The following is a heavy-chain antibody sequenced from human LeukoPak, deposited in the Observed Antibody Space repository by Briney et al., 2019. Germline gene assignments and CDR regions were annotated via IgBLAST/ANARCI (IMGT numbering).Heavy chain of an antibody. CDR2: ISGSGGST. J-gene: IGHJ5*02. V-gene: IGHV3-23*01. CDR3: AKDLGLSRQWLVTWFDP. Sequence: GGSLRLSCAASGFTFSSYAMSWVRQAPGKGLKWVSAISGSGGSTYYADSVKGRFTISRDKSKNTLYLQMNSLRAEDTGVYYCAKDLGLSRQWLVTWFDPWGQGTLVTVSS. CDR1: GFTFSSYA. D-gene: IGHD6-19*01.